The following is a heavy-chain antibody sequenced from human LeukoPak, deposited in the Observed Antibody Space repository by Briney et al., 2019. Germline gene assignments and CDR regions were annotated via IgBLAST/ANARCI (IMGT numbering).Heavy chain of an antibody. Sequence: GGSLRLSCAASGFTFSSYSMNWVRQAPGKGLEWVSSISSSSSYIYYADSVKGRFTISRDNSKNTLFLQVNSLRAEDTAVYYCAKAYTSGSYYIDDAFDIWGQGTMVTVSS. CDR1: GFTFSSYS. J-gene: IGHJ3*02. D-gene: IGHD3-10*01. CDR3: AKAYTSGSYYIDDAFDI. CDR2: ISSSSSYI. V-gene: IGHV3-21*04.